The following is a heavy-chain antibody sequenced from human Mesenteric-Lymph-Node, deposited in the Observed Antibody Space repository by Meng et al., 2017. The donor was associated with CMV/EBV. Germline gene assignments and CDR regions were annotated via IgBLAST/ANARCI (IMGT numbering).Heavy chain of an antibody. J-gene: IGHJ3*02. CDR2: ISGSADST. CDR3: AKDFPMSVLTGIFVDAFDI. V-gene: IGHV3-23*01. D-gene: IGHD7-27*01. CDR1: GFTFSSYG. Sequence: GESLKISCEASGFTFSSYGTSWVRQAPGKGLEWVSSISGSADSTYYADSVKGRFTISRDKSKSTLYLQMNSLRADDTAVYYCAKDFPMSVLTGIFVDAFDIWGQGTMVTVSS.